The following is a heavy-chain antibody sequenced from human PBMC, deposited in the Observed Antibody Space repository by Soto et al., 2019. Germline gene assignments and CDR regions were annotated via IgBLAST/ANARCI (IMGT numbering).Heavy chain of an antibody. Sequence: QVQLQESGPGLVKPSETLSLTCTVSGGSISSDYWSWIRQPPGEGLEWIGYIYYSGNTDYNPSLKGRGTXXVXTXXHQVSLKLSSVTAADTAVYYCARVNAAAGTVWFDPWGQGTLVTVSS. J-gene: IGHJ5*02. CDR1: GGSISSDY. CDR3: ARVNAAAGTVWFDP. D-gene: IGHD6-13*01. V-gene: IGHV4-59*01. CDR2: IYYSGNT.